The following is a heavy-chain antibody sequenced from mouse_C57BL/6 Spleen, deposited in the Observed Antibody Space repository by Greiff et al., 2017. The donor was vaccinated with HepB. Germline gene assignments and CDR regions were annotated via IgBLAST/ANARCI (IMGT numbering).Heavy chain of an antibody. CDR3: ARKDYYGRSYDWYFDG. J-gene: IGHJ1*03. CDR1: GFTFSDYG. V-gene: IGHV5-17*01. CDR2: ISSGSSTI. Sequence: EVKLMESGGGLVKPGGSLKLSCAASGFTFSDYGMHWVRQAPEKGLEWVAYISSGSSTIYYADTVKGRFTISRDNAKNTLFLQMASLRSEATAMYYCARKDYYGRSYDWYFDGWGTGTTVTVAS. D-gene: IGHD1-1*01.